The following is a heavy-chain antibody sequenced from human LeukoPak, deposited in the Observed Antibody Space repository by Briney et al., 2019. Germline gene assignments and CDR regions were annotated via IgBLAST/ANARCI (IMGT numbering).Heavy chain of an antibody. CDR1: GYTFTSYG. V-gene: IGHV1-18*01. D-gene: IGHD1-26*01. CDR3: ARDPQQLVGATGGGFNF. CDR2: ISAYNGNT. J-gene: IGHJ4*02. Sequence: ASVKVSCKASGYTFTSYGISWVRQAPGQGLEWMGWISAYNGNTNYAQKLQGRVIMTTDTSTSTAYMELRSLRSDDTAVYYCARDPQQLVGATGGGFNFWGQGTLVTVSS.